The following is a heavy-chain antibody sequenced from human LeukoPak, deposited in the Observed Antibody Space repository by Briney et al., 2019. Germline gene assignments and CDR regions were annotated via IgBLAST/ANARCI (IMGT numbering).Heavy chain of an antibody. J-gene: IGHJ1*01. V-gene: IGHV3-53*01. Sequence: GGSLRLSCAASGFTVRTHSMSWVRQAPGKGLEWVSVIYGGGSTYYAESVNGRFTISRDSSKNTLFLQMNSLRAEDTALYYCASAREYCGGAECYEYFQHWGQGTLVTVSS. CDR1: GFTVRTHS. CDR2: IYGGGST. D-gene: IGHD2-21*01. CDR3: ASAREYCGGAECYEYFQH.